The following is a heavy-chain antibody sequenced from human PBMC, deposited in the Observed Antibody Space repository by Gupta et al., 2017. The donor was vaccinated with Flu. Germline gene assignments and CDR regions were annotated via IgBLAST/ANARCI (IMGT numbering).Heavy chain of an antibody. CDR1: GYIFHDYG. Sequence: QVQLVQPGGGVVLPGSSLRLSCAASGYIFHDYGSHWGRQVPGKWLELMAVMSDVGSNQWYADSVRGRFTISRDNSENTLILQMNSLRRDDTAVYYCAKGVRHNLNFDVDYWGQGTLVTVSS. CDR3: AKGVRHNLNFDVDY. CDR2: MSDVGSNQ. V-gene: IGHV3-30*18. D-gene: IGHD1-7*01. J-gene: IGHJ4*02.